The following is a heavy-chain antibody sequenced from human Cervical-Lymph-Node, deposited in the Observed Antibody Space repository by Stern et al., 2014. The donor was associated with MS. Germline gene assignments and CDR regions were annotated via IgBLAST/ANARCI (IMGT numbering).Heavy chain of an antibody. CDR2: IIPIFGRA. V-gene: IGHV1-69*01. Sequence: QVQLVQSGAEVKKPGSSVKVSCKASGGTFSNYAINWVRQAPGKGLEWMGGIIPIFGRANYAQKFQGRVTITADESTSTAYMELSSLISEDTAVYYCARGWSYDILTGYSYWGQGTLVTVSS. D-gene: IGHD3-9*01. J-gene: IGHJ4*02. CDR1: GGTFSNYA. CDR3: ARGWSYDILTGYSY.